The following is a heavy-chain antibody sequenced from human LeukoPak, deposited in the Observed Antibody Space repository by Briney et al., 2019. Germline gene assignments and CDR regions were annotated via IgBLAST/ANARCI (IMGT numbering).Heavy chain of an antibody. V-gene: IGHV1-8*03. Sequence: ASVKVSCKASGYTFTSYDINWVRQATGQGLEWMGWMNPNSGNTGYAQKFQGRVTITRNTSISTAYMELSSLTSEDTAVYYCARGTYYYDSSGYFPFDYWGQGTLVTVSS. D-gene: IGHD3-22*01. J-gene: IGHJ4*02. CDR2: MNPNSGNT. CDR1: GYTFTSYD. CDR3: ARGTYYYDSSGYFPFDY.